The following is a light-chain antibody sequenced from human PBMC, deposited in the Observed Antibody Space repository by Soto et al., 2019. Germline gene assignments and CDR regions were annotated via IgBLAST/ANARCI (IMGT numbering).Light chain of an antibody. CDR2: WAS. Sequence: DIVMTQSPDSLAVSLGERATINCKSSQSVLYTFNNKSYLTWYQRKPGQPPKLLIYWASIRESGVPDRFSGSGSGTDFTLTISSLQAEDVAVYYCQQHYSTPVTFGQGTKVEIK. J-gene: IGKJ1*01. CDR3: QQHYSTPVT. V-gene: IGKV4-1*01. CDR1: QSVLYTFNNKSY.